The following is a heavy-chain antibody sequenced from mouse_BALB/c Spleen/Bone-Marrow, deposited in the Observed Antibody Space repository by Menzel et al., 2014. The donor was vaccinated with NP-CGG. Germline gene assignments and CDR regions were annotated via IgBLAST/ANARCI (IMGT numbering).Heavy chain of an antibody. J-gene: IGHJ4*01. CDR3: ARHVRNPYAMDY. CDR2: ITSGGGST. V-gene: IGHV5-12-2*01. Sequence: EVQREESGGGLVQPGGSLKLSCAASGFTFSSYTMSWVRQTPEKRLEWVAYITSGGGSTYYPDTVKGRFTISRDNAKNTLYLQMSNLKSEDTAMYYCARHVRNPYAMDYWGQGTSVTVSS. D-gene: IGHD3-2*02. CDR1: GFTFSSYT.